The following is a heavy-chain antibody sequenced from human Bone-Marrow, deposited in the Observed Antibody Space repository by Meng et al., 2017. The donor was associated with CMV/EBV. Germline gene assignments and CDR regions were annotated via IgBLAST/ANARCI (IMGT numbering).Heavy chain of an antibody. V-gene: IGHV3-11*04. CDR3: ARDHGVVVPAAIWVVGPTGYGMDD. CDR1: SSTPRYFN. Sequence: GGFQMISRASSSSTPRYFNMSWIRQAPGKGLEWVSYISSNGSTIYYADPVKGRSTISRDNAKNSLYLQMNSLRAEDTAVYYCARDHGVVVPAAIWVVGPTGYGMDDWGQGTTVTVSS. D-gene: IGHD2-2*01. J-gene: IGHJ6*02. CDR2: ISSNGSTI.